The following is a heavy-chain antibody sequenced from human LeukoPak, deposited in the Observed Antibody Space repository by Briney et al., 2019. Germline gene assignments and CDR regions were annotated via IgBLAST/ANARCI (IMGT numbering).Heavy chain of an antibody. CDR3: ASNYDSSGYYYYYYGMDV. D-gene: IGHD3-22*01. V-gene: IGHV1-2*02. CDR2: INPNSGGT. Sequence: ASVKVSCKASGYTFSGYYMHWVRQAPGQGLGWMGWINPNSGGTNYAQKFQGRVTMTRDTSISTANMELSRLRSDDTAVYYCASNYDSSGYYYYYYGMDVWGQGTTVTVSS. CDR1: GYTFSGYY. J-gene: IGHJ6*02.